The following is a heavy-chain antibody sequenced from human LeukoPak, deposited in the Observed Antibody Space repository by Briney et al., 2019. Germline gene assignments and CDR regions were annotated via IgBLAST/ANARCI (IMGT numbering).Heavy chain of an antibody. J-gene: IGHJ2*01. D-gene: IGHD3-16*01. CDR1: GYTFTGYY. V-gene: IGHV1-2*02. CDR2: INPNSGGT. Sequence: GASVKVSCKASGYTFTGYYMHWVRQAPGQGVEWMGWINPNSGGTNYAQKFQGRVTMTRDTSISTAYMELSRLRSDDTAVYYCARVWGDRPNRYFDLWGRGTLVTVSS. CDR3: ARVWGDRPNRYFDL.